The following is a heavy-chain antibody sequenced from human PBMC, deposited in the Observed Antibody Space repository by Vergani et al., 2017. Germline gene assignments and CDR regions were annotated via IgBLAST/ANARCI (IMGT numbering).Heavy chain of an antibody. CDR2: IIPIFGTA. CDR3: AGGQGGGGNPPLAFEDV. Sequence: QVQLVQSGAEVKKPGSSVKVSCKASGGTFSSYAISWVRQAPGQGLEWMGGIIPIFGTANYAQKFQGRVTITADESTSTAYMELSSLRSEDTAVYYCAGGQGGGGNPPLAFEDVWGQGTTVTVSS. D-gene: IGHD4-23*01. V-gene: IGHV1-69*12. CDR1: GGTFSSYA. J-gene: IGHJ6*02.